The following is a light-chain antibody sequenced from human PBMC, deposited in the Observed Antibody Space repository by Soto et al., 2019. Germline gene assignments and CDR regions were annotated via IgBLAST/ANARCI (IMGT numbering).Light chain of an antibody. CDR2: DAS. Sequence: FVLTHSPGTLSLSPGERATLSFRSSQTVRNNYLAWYQQKPGQAPRLLIYDASSRATGIPDRFSGSGSGTDFTLTISRLEPEDFAVYYCQQYGSSPINFGQGTRLEIK. J-gene: IGKJ5*01. CDR1: QTVRNNY. V-gene: IGKV3-20*01. CDR3: QQYGSSPIN.